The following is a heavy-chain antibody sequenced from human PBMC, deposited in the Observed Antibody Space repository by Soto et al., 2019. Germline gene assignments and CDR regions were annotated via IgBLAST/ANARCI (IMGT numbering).Heavy chain of an antibody. CDR2: IYYSGTT. V-gene: IGHV4-30-4*01. Sequence: QVQLQESGPGLVKPSQTLSLTCTVSGGSISSGDYYWSWIRQPPGKGLEWIGYIYYSGTTYYNPSLKIRVTISVDTSKKRFALKLSSVTAADTAVYDCARVVRNAFDIWGQGTMVTVSS. J-gene: IGHJ3*02. D-gene: IGHD3-22*01. CDR1: GGSISSGDYY. CDR3: ARVVRNAFDI.